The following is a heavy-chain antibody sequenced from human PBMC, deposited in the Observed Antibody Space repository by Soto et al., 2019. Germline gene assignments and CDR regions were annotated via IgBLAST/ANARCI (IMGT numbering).Heavy chain of an antibody. D-gene: IGHD3-22*01. CDR2: ISYDGSNK. V-gene: IGHV3-30*18. CDR3: AKDTGFSVVVILGYLDY. CDR1: GFTFSSYG. J-gene: IGHJ4*02. Sequence: PGGSLRLSCAASGFTFSSYGMHWVRQAPGKGLEWVAVISYDGSNKYYADSVKGRFTISRDNSKNTLYLQMNSLRAEDTAVYYCAKDTGFSVVVILGYLDYWGQGTLVTVSS.